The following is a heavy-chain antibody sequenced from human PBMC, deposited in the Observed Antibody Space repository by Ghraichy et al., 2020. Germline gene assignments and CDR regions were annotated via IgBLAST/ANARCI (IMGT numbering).Heavy chain of an antibody. CDR1: GFTFSSYW. CDR3: ARELAAAGTDFDY. CDR2: IKQDGSEK. J-gene: IGHJ4*02. V-gene: IGHV3-7*03. Sequence: GGSLRLSCAASGFTFSSYWMSWVRQAPGKGLEWVANIKQDGSEKYYVDSVKGRFTISRDNAKNSLYLQMNSLRAEDTAVYYCARELAAAGTDFDYWGQGTLVTVSS. D-gene: IGHD6-13*01.